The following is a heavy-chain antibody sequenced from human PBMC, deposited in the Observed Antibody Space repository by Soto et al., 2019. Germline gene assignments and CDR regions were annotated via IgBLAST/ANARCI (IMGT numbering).Heavy chain of an antibody. Sequence: PWGSLRLSCAASGFTFSSYDMHWVRQATGKGLEWVSAIGTAGDTYYPGSVKGRFTISRENAKNSLYLQMNSLRSEDTAVYYCARGTYYYGSGGANYYYYYYMDVWGKGTTVTVSS. J-gene: IGHJ6*03. CDR1: GFTFSSYD. CDR3: ARGTYYYGSGGANYYYYYYMDV. D-gene: IGHD3-10*01. CDR2: IGTAGDT. V-gene: IGHV3-13*01.